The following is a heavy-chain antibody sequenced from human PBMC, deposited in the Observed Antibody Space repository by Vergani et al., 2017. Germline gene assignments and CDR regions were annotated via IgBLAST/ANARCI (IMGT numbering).Heavy chain of an antibody. CDR1: GFTFSDYY. CDR2: ISSSSSYT. V-gene: IGHV3-11*05. CDR3: ARLTMVRGVPDWFDR. Sequence: QVQLVESGGGLVKPGGSLRLSCAASGFTFSDYYMSWIRQAPGKGLEWVSYISSSSSYTNYADSVKGRFTISRDNAKNSLYLQMNSLRAEDTAVYYCARLTMVRGVPDWFDRWGQGTLVTVTS. D-gene: IGHD3-10*01. J-gene: IGHJ5*02.